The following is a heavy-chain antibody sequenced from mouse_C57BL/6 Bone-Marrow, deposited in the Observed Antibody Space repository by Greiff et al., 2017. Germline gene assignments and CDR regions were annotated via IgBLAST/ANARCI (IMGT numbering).Heavy chain of an antibody. CDR2: INYDGSST. Sequence: EVKLVESEGGLVQPGSSMKLSCTASGFTFSDYYMAWVRQVPEKGLEWVANINYDGSSTYYLDSLKSRFIISRDNAKNILYLQMSSLKSEDTATYYCARDKGNYYGSSPPTAYFDVWGTGTTVTVSS. V-gene: IGHV5-16*01. CDR1: GFTFSDYY. D-gene: IGHD1-1*01. CDR3: ARDKGNYYGSSPPTAYFDV. J-gene: IGHJ1*03.